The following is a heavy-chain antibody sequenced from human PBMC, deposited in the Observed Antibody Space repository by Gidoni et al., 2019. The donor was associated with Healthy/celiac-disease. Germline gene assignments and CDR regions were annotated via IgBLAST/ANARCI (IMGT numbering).Heavy chain of an antibody. CDR1: GGSFSGYY. J-gene: IGHJ4*02. CDR2: INHSGST. CDR3: ARGRLGYCSGGSCYFGY. Sequence: QLQLQQWGAGLLKPSAPLSLPCAVYGGSFSGYYWSWIHQPPGKGLEWIGEINHSGSTNYNPSLKSRVPITVDTTKNQFSLKLSSVTAADTAVYYCARGRLGYCSGGSCYFGYWGQGTLVTVSS. D-gene: IGHD2-15*01. V-gene: IGHV4-34*01.